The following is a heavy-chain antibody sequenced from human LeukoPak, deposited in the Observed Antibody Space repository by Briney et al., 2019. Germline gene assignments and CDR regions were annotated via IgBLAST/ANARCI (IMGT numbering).Heavy chain of an antibody. CDR1: GYTFTSYD. D-gene: IGHD3-22*01. Sequence: ASVKVSCKASGYTFTSYDINWVRQATGQGLEWMGWMNPNSGNTGYAQKFQGRVTITRNTSISTAYMELSSLRSEDTAVYYCARGIYDSSGYYYKSVGYYYMDVWGKGTTVTVSS. CDR3: ARGIYDSSGYYYKSVGYYYMDV. J-gene: IGHJ6*03. V-gene: IGHV1-8*03. CDR2: MNPNSGNT.